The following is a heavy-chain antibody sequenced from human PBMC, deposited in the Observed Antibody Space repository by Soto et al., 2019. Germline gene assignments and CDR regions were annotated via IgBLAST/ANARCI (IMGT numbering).Heavy chain of an antibody. CDR3: ASKPGEQQLGYYYYGMDV. CDR2: IIPIFGTA. D-gene: IGHD6-13*01. CDR1: GGTFSSYA. Sequence: QVQLVQSGAEVKKPGSSVKVSCKDSGGTFSSYAISWVRQAPGQGLEWMGGIIPIFGTANYAQKFQGRVTITADESTSTAYMELSSLRSEDTAVYYCASKPGEQQLGYYYYGMDVWGQETTVTVSS. J-gene: IGHJ6*02. V-gene: IGHV1-69*01.